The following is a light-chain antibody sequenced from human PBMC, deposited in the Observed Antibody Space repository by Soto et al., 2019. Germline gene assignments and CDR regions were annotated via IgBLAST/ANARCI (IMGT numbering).Light chain of an antibody. CDR3: AALDVSLNGHV. CDR2: VTN. CDR1: TSNIGENS. V-gene: IGLV1-44*01. J-gene: IGLJ1*01. Sequence: QSVLTQPPSVSGTLGQGVTISCSGSTSNIGENSVGWFQQLPGTAPKVLIYVTNKRPSGVTDRFSGSKSGTSAYLAISGLQSEDEAYYYCAALDVSLNGHVFGTGTKVTVL.